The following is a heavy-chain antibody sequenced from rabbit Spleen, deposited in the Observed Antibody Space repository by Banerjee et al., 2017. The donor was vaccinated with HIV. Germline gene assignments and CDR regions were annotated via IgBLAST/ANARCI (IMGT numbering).Heavy chain of an antibody. CDR2: IRVGGSGSA. CDR1: GFSFSSNYY. D-gene: IGHD6-1*01. CDR3: ARDYSANTGGYAYFSL. V-gene: IGHV1S45*01. J-gene: IGHJ4*01. Sequence: QEQLVESGGGLVQPEGSLTLTCTASGFSFSSNYYMCWVRQAPGKGLEWIGCIRVGGSGSAYYASWAKGRFTISKTSSTTVTLQMTSLTAADTATYFCARDYSANTGGYAYFSLWGPGTLVTVS.